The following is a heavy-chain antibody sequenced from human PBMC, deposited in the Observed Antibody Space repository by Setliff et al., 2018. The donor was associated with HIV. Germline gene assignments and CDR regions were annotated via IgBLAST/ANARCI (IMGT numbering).Heavy chain of an antibody. J-gene: IGHJ4*02. Sequence: ASVKVSCKASGYTFTGYYMHWVRQAPGQGLEWMGWINTNSGDTNFAQKFQGRVTMTRDTSISTAYMELSGLRSDDTAIYYCARGLTTVTAVDYWGQGALVTVSS. V-gene: IGHV1-2*02. CDR2: INTNSGDT. D-gene: IGHD4-17*01. CDR3: ARGLTTVTAVDY. CDR1: GYTFTGYY.